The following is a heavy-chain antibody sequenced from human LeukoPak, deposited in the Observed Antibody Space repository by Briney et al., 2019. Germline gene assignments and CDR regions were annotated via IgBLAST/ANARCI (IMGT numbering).Heavy chain of an antibody. D-gene: IGHD3-22*01. J-gene: IGHJ4*02. CDR3: AKDSTMIVVVYYFDY. CDR1: GYTFTSYG. CDR2: ISAYNGNT. V-gene: IGHV1-18*01. Sequence: ASVKVSCKASGYTFTSYGISWVRQAPGQGLEWMGWISAYNGNTNYAQKLQGRVTMTTDTSTSTAYMELSSLRSEDTAVYYCAKDSTMIVVVYYFDYWGQGTLVTVSS.